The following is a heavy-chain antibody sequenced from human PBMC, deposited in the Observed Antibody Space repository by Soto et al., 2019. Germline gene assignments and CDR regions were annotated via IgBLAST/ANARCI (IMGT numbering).Heavy chain of an antibody. Sequence: QMQLQESGPGLVKPSETLSLTCAVSSASIISEQRWSWVRQPPGKGLEWIGEIHHSGSPNNNPSLRSLVTRSVDKSKNQFSLNLNSVTAADTAVYYCARSFGCYAIDQWGQGTLVIVSS. CDR3: ARSFGCYAIDQ. D-gene: IGHD6-19*01. J-gene: IGHJ4*02. V-gene: IGHV4-4*02. CDR2: IHHSGSP. CDR1: SASIISEQR.